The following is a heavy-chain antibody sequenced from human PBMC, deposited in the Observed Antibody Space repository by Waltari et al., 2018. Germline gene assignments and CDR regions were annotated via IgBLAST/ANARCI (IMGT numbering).Heavy chain of an antibody. CDR1: GFTFSSYA. V-gene: IGHV3-23*03. D-gene: IGHD3-22*01. Sequence: EVQLLESGGGLVQPGGSLRLSCAASGFTFSSYAMSWVRQAPGKGLEWVSVIYSGGSTYYADSVKGRFTISRDNSKNTRYLQMNSLRAEDTAVYYCAKDYYYDSSGCLDYWGQGTLVTVSS. CDR2: IYSGGST. CDR3: AKDYYYDSSGCLDY. J-gene: IGHJ4*02.